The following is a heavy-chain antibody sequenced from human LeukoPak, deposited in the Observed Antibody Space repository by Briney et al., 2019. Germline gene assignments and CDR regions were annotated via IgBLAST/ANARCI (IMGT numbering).Heavy chain of an antibody. CDR3: ARHGNSGGEAFDI. J-gene: IGHJ3*02. D-gene: IGHD1-26*01. Sequence: SETLSLTCAVYGGSFSGYYWSWIRQPPGKGLEWIGEINHSGSTNYNPSLKSRVTISVDTSKNQFSLKLSSVTAADTAVYYCARHGNSGGEAFDIWGQGTMVTVSS. V-gene: IGHV4-34*01. CDR2: INHSGST. CDR1: GGSFSGYY.